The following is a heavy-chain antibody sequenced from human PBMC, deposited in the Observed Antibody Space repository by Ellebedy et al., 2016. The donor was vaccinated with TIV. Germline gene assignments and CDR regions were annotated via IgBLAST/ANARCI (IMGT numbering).Heavy chain of an antibody. CDR3: ARPMLPVVPATAIEPFYYFDY. D-gene: IGHD2-21*02. Sequence: GGSLRLSXAASGFTFSSYAMHWVRQAPGKGLEWVAVISYDGSNKYYADSVKGRFTISRDNSKNTLYLQMSSLRAEDTAVYYCARPMLPVVPATAIEPFYYFDYWGQGTLVTVSS. J-gene: IGHJ4*02. V-gene: IGHV3-30-3*01. CDR2: ISYDGSNK. CDR1: GFTFSSYA.